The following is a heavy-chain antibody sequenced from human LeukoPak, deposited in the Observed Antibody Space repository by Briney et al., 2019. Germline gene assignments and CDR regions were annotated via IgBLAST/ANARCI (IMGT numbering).Heavy chain of an antibody. CDR2: IYYSGST. D-gene: IGHD3-3*01. Sequence: PSETLSLTCTVSGGSLSSYYWSWMRQPPGKGLEWLGYIYYSGSTNYNPSLRSRVTISVDTSKNQFSLKLRSATAADTAVYYCARGRSFGVVSFDYWGQGALSPSPQ. V-gene: IGHV4-59*01. J-gene: IGHJ4*02. CDR3: ARGRSFGVVSFDY. CDR1: GGSLSSYY.